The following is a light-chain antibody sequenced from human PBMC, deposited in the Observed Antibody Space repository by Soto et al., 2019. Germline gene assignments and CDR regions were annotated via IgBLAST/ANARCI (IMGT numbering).Light chain of an antibody. CDR1: SSNIGGNS. CDR2: DDD. CDR3: GSWDSSLSAYV. J-gene: IGLJ1*01. V-gene: IGLV1-51*01. Sequence: QSVLSQPPSVSAAPGQRVTISCSGSSSNIGGNSVSWYQQLPGTAPKLLIYDDDQRPSGIPYRFSGSKSGTSATLGITGFQTGDEADYYCGSWDSSLSAYVFGTGTKVTVL.